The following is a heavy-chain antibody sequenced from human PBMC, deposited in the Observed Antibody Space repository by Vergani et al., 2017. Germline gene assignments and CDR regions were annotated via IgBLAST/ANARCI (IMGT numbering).Heavy chain of an antibody. J-gene: IGHJ4*02. CDR1: GFIFDSNG. CDR3: AREASSGFYDYFDY. V-gene: IGHV3-20*04. Sequence: EVKLVESGGGLVRPGGSLRLSCAGNGFIFDSNGMSWVRQVPGKGLEWVYGINWNGDNTGYADSVKGRFTISRDNAKNSLYLQMNSLRVEDTALYYCAREASSGFYDYFDYWGQGTLVTVSS. D-gene: IGHD6-19*01. CDR2: INWNGDNT.